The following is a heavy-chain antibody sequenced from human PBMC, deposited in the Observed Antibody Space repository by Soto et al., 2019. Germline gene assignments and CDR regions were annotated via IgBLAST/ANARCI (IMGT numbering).Heavy chain of an antibody. D-gene: IGHD3-22*01. CDR1: GYIFTTYY. CDR3: ARERIYYDSSGYYDYYYYYGMDV. V-gene: IGHV1-46*01. Sequence: ASVKVSCKTSGYIFTTYYMHWVRQAPGQGPEWMGVINPSGGRTTYAQKFEGRVTMTRDTSTSTAYMELSSLRSEDTAVYYCARERIYYDSSGYYDYYYYYGMDVWGQGTTVTVSS. CDR2: INPSGGRT. J-gene: IGHJ6*02.